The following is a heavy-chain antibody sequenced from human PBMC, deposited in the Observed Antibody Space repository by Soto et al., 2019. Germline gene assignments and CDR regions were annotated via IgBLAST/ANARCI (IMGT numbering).Heavy chain of an antibody. CDR2: INAGNGNT. CDR1: GYTFTSYA. J-gene: IGHJ6*02. D-gene: IGHD3-16*02. V-gene: IGHV1-3*01. Sequence: QVQLVQSGAEVKKPGASVKVSCKASGYTFTSYAMHWVRQAPGQRLEGMGWINAGNGNTKYSQKLQGRVTITRDTYASTAYMELSSLRSEDTAVYYCARDIVYYYSGMDVWGQGNTVTVSS. CDR3: ARDIVYYYSGMDV.